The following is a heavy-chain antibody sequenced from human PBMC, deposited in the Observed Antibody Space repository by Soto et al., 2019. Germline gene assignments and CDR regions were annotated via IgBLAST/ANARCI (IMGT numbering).Heavy chain of an antibody. D-gene: IGHD2-8*01. CDR1: GYTFASYW. CDR2: IYPGDSDT. V-gene: IGHV5-51*01. Sequence: GESLKISCKGSGYTFASYWIGWVRQMPGKGLEWMGIIYPGDSDTRYSPSFQGQVTISADKSISTVYLQWSSLKASDSAMYYCARQQYCTNGVCSRTADWGQGTLVTVSS. CDR3: ARQQYCTNGVCSRTAD. J-gene: IGHJ4*02.